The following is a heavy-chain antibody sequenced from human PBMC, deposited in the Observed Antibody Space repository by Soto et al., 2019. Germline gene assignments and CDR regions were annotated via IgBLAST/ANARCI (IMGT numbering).Heavy chain of an antibody. J-gene: IGHJ4*02. CDR1: GFTFGNYA. CDR3: AKKSLGSITLPALYYFDY. D-gene: IGHD7-27*01. V-gene: IGHV3-23*01. CDR2: ISGGGDAT. Sequence: EVQLLESGGGLVQPGGSLRLSCAASGFTFGNYAFSLVRQAPGKGLAWVSVISGGGDATYYPDSVKGRFTTSRDNSKNPVYLQMNSLRAEDTAVYYCAKKSLGSITLPALYYFDYWGQGTLVTVSS.